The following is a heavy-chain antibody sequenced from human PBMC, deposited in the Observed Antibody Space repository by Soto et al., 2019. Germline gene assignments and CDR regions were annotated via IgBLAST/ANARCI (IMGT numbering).Heavy chain of an antibody. CDR3: ARDNSSSWWWRAYYYYGMDV. V-gene: IGHV6-1*01. J-gene: IGHJ6*02. D-gene: IGHD6-13*01. CDR1: GDSVSRNSAA. CDR2: TYYRSKWYN. Sequence: SQTRSLTYAISGDSVSRNSAAWNWIRQSPSRCLEWLGRTYYRSKWYNYYAVCVKSRITINPDTSKNQFSLQLNSVTPEDTAVYYCARDNSSSWWWRAYYYYGMDVCGQGPKVIVYS.